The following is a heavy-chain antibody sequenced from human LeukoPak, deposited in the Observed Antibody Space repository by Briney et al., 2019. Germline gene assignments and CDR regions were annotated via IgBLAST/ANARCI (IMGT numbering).Heavy chain of an antibody. J-gene: IGHJ4*02. CDR1: GGSISSYY. CDR3: ARGGRAGLYDY. V-gene: IGHV4-59*08. CDR2: IYYSGST. D-gene: IGHD6-13*01. Sequence: SETLSLTCTVSGGSISSYYWSWIRQPPGKGLEWIGYIYYSGSTNYNPSLKSRVTISVDTSKNQFSLKLSSVTAADTAVYYCARGGRAGLYDYWGQGTLVTVSS.